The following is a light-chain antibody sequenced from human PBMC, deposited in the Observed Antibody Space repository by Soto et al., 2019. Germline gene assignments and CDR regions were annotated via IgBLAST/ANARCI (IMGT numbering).Light chain of an antibody. Sequence: EIVLTQSPATLSLSPGERATLSCRASQSVGSYLAWYQQKPGQAPRLLIYDAFNRATGIPARFSGSGSGRDFTLTISSLEPEDFAVYYCQQRSNWPPVTFGGGTKVEI. V-gene: IGKV3-11*02. CDR3: QQRSNWPPVT. J-gene: IGKJ4*01. CDR1: QSVGSY. CDR2: DAF.